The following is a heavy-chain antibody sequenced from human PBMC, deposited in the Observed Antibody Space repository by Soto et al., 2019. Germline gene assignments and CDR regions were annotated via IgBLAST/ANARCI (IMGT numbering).Heavy chain of an antibody. CDR1: GFTFSSYS. CDR2: ISSSSSYI. Sequence: GGSLRLSCAASGFTFSSYSMNWVRQAPGKGLEWVSSISSSSSYIYYADSVKGRFTISRDNAKNSLYLQMNSLRAEDTAVYYCARDGGYYYDSSGSGYWGQGTLVTVSS. J-gene: IGHJ4*02. V-gene: IGHV3-21*01. D-gene: IGHD3-22*01. CDR3: ARDGGYYYDSSGSGY.